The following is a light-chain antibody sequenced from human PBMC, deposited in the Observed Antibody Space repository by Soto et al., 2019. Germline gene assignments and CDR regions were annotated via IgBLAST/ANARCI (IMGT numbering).Light chain of an antibody. V-gene: IGLV2-8*01. CDR3: SSYVGSNNYV. CDR2: EVS. Sequence: QSALTQPPSASGSPGQSVTISCTGTSSDVGAYKYVSWYQQHPGKAPKLMIYEVSKRPSGVPDRCSGSKSGNTASLTVSGLQADDEADYYCSSYVGSNNYVFGTGTKVTVL. J-gene: IGLJ1*01. CDR1: SSDVGAYKY.